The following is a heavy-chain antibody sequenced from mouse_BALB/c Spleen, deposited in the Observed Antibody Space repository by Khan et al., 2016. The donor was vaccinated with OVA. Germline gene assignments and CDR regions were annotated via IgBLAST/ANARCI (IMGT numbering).Heavy chain of an antibody. CDR2: INTETGEP. V-gene: IGHV9-2-1*01. Sequence: QIQLVQSGPELKKPGETVKISCKASGYTFTDYSMHWVKQAPGKGLKWMGWINTETGEPTYADDFKGRFAFSLETSASTAYLQINNLKTEDTATYVSASGLKYGNFDYWGQGTTLTVSS. CDR1: GYTFTDYS. CDR3: ASGLKYGNFDY. D-gene: IGHD2-10*02. J-gene: IGHJ2*01.